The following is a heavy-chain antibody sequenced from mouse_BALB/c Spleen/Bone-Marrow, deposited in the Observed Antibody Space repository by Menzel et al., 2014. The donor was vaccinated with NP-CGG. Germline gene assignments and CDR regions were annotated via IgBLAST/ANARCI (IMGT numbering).Heavy chain of an antibody. D-gene: IGHD2-4*01. V-gene: IGHV5-17*02. J-gene: IGHJ3*01. CDR2: ISSGSSTI. CDR3: ARGYDYGFAY. Sequence: EVQGVESGGGLVQPGGSRKLSCAASGFTFXSFGMHWVRQAPEKGLEWVAYISSGSSTIYYADTVKGRFTISRDNPKNTLFLQMTSLRSEDTAMYYCARGYDYGFAYWGQGTLVTVSA. CDR1: GFTFXSFG.